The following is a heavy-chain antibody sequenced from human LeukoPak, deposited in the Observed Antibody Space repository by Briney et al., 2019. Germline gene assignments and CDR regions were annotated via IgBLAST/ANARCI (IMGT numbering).Heavy chain of an antibody. CDR2: INHSGSA. Sequence: SETLSLTCAVYGGSFSGYYWSWIRQPPGKGLEWIGKINHSGSANYNPSLKSRVTISVDTSKNQFSLKLSSVTAADTAVYYCARGSHYDILTGSSWFDPWGQGTLVTVSS. V-gene: IGHV4-34*01. D-gene: IGHD3-9*01. J-gene: IGHJ5*02. CDR3: ARGSHYDILTGSSWFDP. CDR1: GGSFSGYY.